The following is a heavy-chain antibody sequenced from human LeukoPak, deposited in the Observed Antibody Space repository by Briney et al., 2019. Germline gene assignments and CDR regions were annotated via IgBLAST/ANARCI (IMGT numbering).Heavy chain of an antibody. J-gene: IGHJ4*02. Sequence: GGSLRLSCAASGFIFSTYGMHWVRQAPGKGLEWVAFIRYDGSNKYYADSVKGRFTISRDNSKNTLYLQMNSLRAEDTAVYYCAKTDTAMVYFDYWGQGTLVTVSS. D-gene: IGHD5-18*01. V-gene: IGHV3-30*02. CDR1: GFIFSTYG. CDR3: AKTDTAMVYFDY. CDR2: IRYDGSNK.